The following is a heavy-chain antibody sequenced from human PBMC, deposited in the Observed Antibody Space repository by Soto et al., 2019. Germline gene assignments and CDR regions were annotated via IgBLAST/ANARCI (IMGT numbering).Heavy chain of an antibody. Sequence: GGSLRLSCAASGFTFSSYSMNWVRQAPGKGLEWVSSISSSSSYIYYADSVKGRFTISRDDAKNSLYLQMNSLRAEDTAVYYCAKGVVPAASFFGYWGQGTLVTVSS. CDR3: AKGVVPAASFFGY. J-gene: IGHJ4*02. V-gene: IGHV3-21*01. D-gene: IGHD2-2*01. CDR2: ISSSSSYI. CDR1: GFTFSSYS.